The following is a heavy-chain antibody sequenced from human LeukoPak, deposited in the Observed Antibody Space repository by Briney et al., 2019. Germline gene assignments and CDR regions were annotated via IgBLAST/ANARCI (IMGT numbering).Heavy chain of an antibody. Sequence: PGGSLRLSCAASGFTFSSYAMHWVRQAPGKGLEWVAVISYDGSNKYYADSVKGRFTISRDNSKNTLYLQMNSLRAEDTAVYYCARDWCGDCYGDWFDPWGQGTLVTVSS. CDR2: ISYDGSNK. D-gene: IGHD2-21*02. CDR1: GFTFSSYA. J-gene: IGHJ5*02. V-gene: IGHV3-30-3*01. CDR3: ARDWCGDCYGDWFDP.